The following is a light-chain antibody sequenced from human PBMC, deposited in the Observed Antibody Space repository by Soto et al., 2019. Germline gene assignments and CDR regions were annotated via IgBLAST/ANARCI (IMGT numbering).Light chain of an antibody. CDR1: QTVTDSY. V-gene: IGKV3-20*01. CDR3: QQYGRSPPWT. J-gene: IGKJ1*01. CDR2: GTS. Sequence: IVLTQSPGTLSLSPGESATLSCRASQTVTDSYLAWYQQTPGQAPRLLIYGTSNRAAGVPNRFRGAGSGTDFTLTISRLEPEDFAVYYCQQYGRSPPWTFGQGTKVEIK.